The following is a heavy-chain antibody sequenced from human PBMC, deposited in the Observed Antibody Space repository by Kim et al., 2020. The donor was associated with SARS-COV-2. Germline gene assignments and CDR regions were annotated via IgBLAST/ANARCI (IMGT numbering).Heavy chain of an antibody. V-gene: IGHV4-39*01. CDR1: GGSISSSSYY. J-gene: IGHJ4*02. CDR3: ARLASNYYDSSGYYSRAIDY. CDR2: IYYSGST. D-gene: IGHD3-22*01. Sequence: SETLSLTCTVSGGSISSSSYYWGWIRQPPGKGLEWIVSIYYSGSTYYNPSLKSRVTISVDTSKNQFSLKLSSVTAADTAVYYCARLASNYYDSSGYYSRAIDYWGQGTLVTVSS.